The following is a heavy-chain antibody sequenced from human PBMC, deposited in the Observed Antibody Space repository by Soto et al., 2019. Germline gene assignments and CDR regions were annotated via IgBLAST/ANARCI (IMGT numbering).Heavy chain of an antibody. V-gene: IGHV3-30*03. Sequence: QVQLVESGGGVVQPGRSLRLSCAASGFTFSGYSFHWVRQAPGKGLEWVALISIRGIEISYADSAKGRFTISRDDSRSMFFLQMNNLRVEDTGVYFCARAYCSPTSCYHHGGPQFIDYYGMDVWGQGTTVTVSS. D-gene: IGHD2-2*01. CDR1: GFTFSGYS. J-gene: IGHJ6*02. CDR2: ISIRGIEI. CDR3: ARAYCSPTSCYHHGGPQFIDYYGMDV.